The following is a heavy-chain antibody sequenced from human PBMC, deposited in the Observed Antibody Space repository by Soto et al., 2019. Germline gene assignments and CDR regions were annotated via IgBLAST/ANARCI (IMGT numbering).Heavy chain of an antibody. V-gene: IGHV3-74*01. CDR3: ARESSGDSSYFDY. J-gene: IGHJ4*02. D-gene: IGHD5-12*01. CDR2: IKSDGGST. CDR1: GLIFGNYW. Sequence: EGQLVGSGGGLIQPGGSLRLSCAASGLIFGNYWMHWVRQAPGKGLVWVSRIKSDGGSTNYAASVKGRFTISRDNAKNTLYLQMDGLRAEDTAVYYCARESSGDSSYFDYWGQGSLVTVSS.